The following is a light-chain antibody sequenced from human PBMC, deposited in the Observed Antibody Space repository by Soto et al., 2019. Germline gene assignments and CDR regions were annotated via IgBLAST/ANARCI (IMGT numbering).Light chain of an antibody. V-gene: IGLV8-61*01. CDR1: SGSVSTSYH. Sequence: QTVVTQEPSFSVSPGRTVTLTCGLSSGSVSTSYHPSWYHQTPGQAPRTLIYSTNTRSSGVPDRFSGSIVGNKAALTITGAQADDESDYYCVRYMGSGIWVFGGGTKLTVL. J-gene: IGLJ3*02. CDR2: STN. CDR3: VRYMGSGIWV.